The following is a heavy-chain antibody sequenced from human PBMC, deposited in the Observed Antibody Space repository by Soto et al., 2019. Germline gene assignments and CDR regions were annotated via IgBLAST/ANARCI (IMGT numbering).Heavy chain of an antibody. J-gene: IGHJ3*02. CDR1: GFTFSSYG. CDR3: AKSRRSGNDAFDI. D-gene: IGHD3-3*01. V-gene: IGHV3-30*18. CDR2: ISYDGSNK. Sequence: PGGSLRLSCAASGFTFSSYGMHWVRRAPGKGLEWVAVISYDGSNKYYADSVKGRFTISRDNSKNTLYLQMNSLRAEDTAVYYCAKSRRSGNDAFDIWGQGTMVTVSS.